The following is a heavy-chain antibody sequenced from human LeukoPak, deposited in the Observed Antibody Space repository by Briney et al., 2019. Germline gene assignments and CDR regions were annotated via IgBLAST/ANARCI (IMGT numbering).Heavy chain of an antibody. D-gene: IGHD3-10*01. CDR2: INHSGST. Sequence: SAPLSLTCAVYGGSFSGYYWSWIRQPPGKGLEWIGEINHSGSTNYNPSLKSRVTISVDTSKNQFSLKLSSVTAADTAVYYCARELKSRPPFTMVRGVVDYWGQGTLVTVSS. CDR3: ARELKSRPPFTMVRGVVDY. J-gene: IGHJ4*02. CDR1: GGSFSGYY. V-gene: IGHV4-34*01.